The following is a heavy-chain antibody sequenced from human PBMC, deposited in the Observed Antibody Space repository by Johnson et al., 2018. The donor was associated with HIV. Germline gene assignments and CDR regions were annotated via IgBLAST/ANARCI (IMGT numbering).Heavy chain of an antibody. CDR2: ISYDGINK. CDR1: GFTFSSYA. V-gene: IGHV3-30-3*01. J-gene: IGHJ3*02. Sequence: QVQLVESGGGVVQPGRSLRLSCAASGFTFSSYAMHWVRQAPGKGLEWVAVISYDGINKYYADSVKGRFTISRDNSKNTLYLQMNSLRPEDTAVYYCARDSSNSFRFEMYAFDIWGQGTMVTVSS. CDR3: ARDSSNSFRFEMYAFDI. D-gene: IGHD6-6*01.